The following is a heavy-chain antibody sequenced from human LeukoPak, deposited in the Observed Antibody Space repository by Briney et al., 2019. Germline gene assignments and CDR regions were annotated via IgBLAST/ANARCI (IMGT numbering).Heavy chain of an antibody. CDR2: MYYSGST. CDR1: GDSINSHH. V-gene: IGHV4-59*11. D-gene: IGHD1-26*01. J-gene: IGHJ5*02. Sequence: SETLSLTCTVSGDSINSHHWNWIRQPPGKGLEWIGYMYYSGSTMYNRSLKSRVAISIDTSKNQFSLKLSSVTAADTAVYYCVRDTYDYYFDPWGQGILVTVSS. CDR3: VRDTYDYYFDP.